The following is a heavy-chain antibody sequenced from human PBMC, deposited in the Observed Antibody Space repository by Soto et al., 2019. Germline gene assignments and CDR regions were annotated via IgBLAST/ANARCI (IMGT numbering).Heavy chain of an antibody. CDR2: ISSSSSTI. CDR1: EFTFSSYS. Sequence: GGSLRLSCAASEFTFSSYSMNWVRQAPGKGLEWVSYISSSSSTIYYADSVKGRFTISRDNAKNSLYLQMNSLRDEDTAVYYCARGFLEWPVYYYYGMDVWGQGTTVTVSS. CDR3: ARGFLEWPVYYYYGMDV. D-gene: IGHD3-3*01. V-gene: IGHV3-48*02. J-gene: IGHJ6*02.